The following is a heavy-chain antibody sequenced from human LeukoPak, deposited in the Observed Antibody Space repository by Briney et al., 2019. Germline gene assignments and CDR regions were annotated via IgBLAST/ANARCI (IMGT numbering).Heavy chain of an antibody. Sequence: ASVKVSCKASGYTFTSYDINWVRQATGQGLEWMGWMNPNSGNTGYAQKFQGRVTMTRNTSISTAYMELSSLRSEDTAVYYCALYYDFWSGCYHFDYWGQGTLVTVSS. J-gene: IGHJ4*02. CDR1: GYTFTSYD. V-gene: IGHV1-8*01. D-gene: IGHD3-3*01. CDR3: ALYYDFWSGCYHFDY. CDR2: MNPNSGNT.